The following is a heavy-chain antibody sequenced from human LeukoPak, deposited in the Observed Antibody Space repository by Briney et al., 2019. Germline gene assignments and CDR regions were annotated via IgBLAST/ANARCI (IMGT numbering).Heavy chain of an antibody. V-gene: IGHV1-2*02. Sequence: GASVKVSCKASGYTFTGYYMHWVRQAPGQGLEWLGWINPNSGGTNYAQKFQGRVTMTRDTSISTAYMELSRLRSDDTAVYYCARDPGGSSWYFDYWGQRTLVTVSS. D-gene: IGHD6-13*01. CDR3: ARDPGGSSWYFDY. CDR1: GYTFTGYY. J-gene: IGHJ4*02. CDR2: INPNSGGT.